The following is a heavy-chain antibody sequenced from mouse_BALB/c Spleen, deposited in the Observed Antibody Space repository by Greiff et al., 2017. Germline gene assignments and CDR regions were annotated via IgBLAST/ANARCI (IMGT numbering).Heavy chain of an antibody. J-gene: IGHJ2*01. V-gene: IGHV5-6-5*01. CDR3: ARGGSTTVEDYFGY. CDR2: ISSGGST. CDR1: GFTFSSYA. Sequence: EVKVVESGGGLVKPGGSLKLSCAASGFTFSSYAMSWVRQTPEKRLEWVASISSGGSTYYPDSVKGRFTISRDNARNILYLQMSSLRSEDTAMYYCARGGSTTVEDYFGYWGQGTTLTVSS. D-gene: IGHD1-1*01.